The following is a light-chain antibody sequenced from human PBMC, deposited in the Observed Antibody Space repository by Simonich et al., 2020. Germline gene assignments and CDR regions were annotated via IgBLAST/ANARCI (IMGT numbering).Light chain of an antibody. CDR2: GAS. V-gene: IGKV3-15*01. CDR1: QSVSSN. Sequence: EIVMTQSPATLSVSPGERATLSCRASQSVSSNLAWYQQKPGQAPRLLIVGASTRATGIPARFSGSGSGTEFTLTISSMQSEDFAVYYCQQYNNWPRRTFGQGTKVEIK. J-gene: IGKJ1*01. CDR3: QQYNNWPRRT.